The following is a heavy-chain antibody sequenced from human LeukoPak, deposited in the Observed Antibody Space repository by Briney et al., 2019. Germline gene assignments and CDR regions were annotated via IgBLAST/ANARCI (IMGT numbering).Heavy chain of an antibody. V-gene: IGHV1-46*01. CDR3: ARPYSSGWYVLDY. Sequence: ASVKVSCKASGYTFTSYYMHWVQQAPGQGLEWMGMINPSGGTTTYAQKFQGRVTMTRDTSTSTVYMELSSLRSEDTAVYYCARPYSSGWYVLDYWGQGTLVTVSS. J-gene: IGHJ4*02. CDR1: GYTFTSYY. D-gene: IGHD6-19*01. CDR2: INPSGGTT.